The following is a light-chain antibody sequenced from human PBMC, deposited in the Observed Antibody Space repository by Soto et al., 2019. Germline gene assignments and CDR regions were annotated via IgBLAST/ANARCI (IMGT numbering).Light chain of an antibody. CDR3: QQYGGSPIT. V-gene: IGKV3-20*01. J-gene: IGKJ5*01. Sequence: EIVLTQYPAALSVSPGERVTLSCRASQGIGSTLAWYQQKPGQPPRLLISGASVRASGVPVRISGSGSGTDFTLTISRLEPEDFALYYCQQYGGSPITFGLGTRLEIK. CDR2: GAS. CDR1: QGIGST.